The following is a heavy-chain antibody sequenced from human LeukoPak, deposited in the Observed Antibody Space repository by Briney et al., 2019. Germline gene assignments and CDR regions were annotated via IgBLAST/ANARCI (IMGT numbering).Heavy chain of an antibody. CDR3: ASGWYSDY. J-gene: IGHJ4*02. D-gene: IGHD6-19*01. CDR2: ISSSSSSM. CDR1: GFTFSTYT. V-gene: IGHV3-21*01. Sequence: GGSLRLSCAASGFTFSTYTMNWVRQARGKGLEWVSSISSSSSSMYYADSMKGRFTISRDNAKNSLYLQMNSLRAEDTAVYYCASGWYSDYWGQGTLVTVSS.